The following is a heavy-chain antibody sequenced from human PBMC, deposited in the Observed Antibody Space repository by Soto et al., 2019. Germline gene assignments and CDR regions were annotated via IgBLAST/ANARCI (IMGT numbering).Heavy chain of an antibody. J-gene: IGHJ6*02. Sequence: SQTLSLTCAISGDSVSSNSAAWNWIRQSPSRGLEWLGRTYYRSKWYNDYAVSVKSRITINPDTSKNQFSLQLNSVTPEDTAVHYCARGGPPSVYYYYGMDVWGQGTTVTAP. CDR2: TYYRSKWYN. CDR3: ARGGPPSVYYYYGMDV. CDR1: GDSVSSNSAA. V-gene: IGHV6-1*01.